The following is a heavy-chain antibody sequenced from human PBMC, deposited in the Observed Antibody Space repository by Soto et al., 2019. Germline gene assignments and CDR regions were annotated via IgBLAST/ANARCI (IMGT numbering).Heavy chain of an antibody. CDR2: ISGSSTST. J-gene: IGHJ5*02. V-gene: IGHV3-23*01. CDR3: ARDPYSRSSFWFDP. D-gene: IGHD6-6*01. Sequence: PGGSLRLSCAASGFTFSSYAMSWVRQAPGKGLEWVSAISGSSTSTYYADSVKGRFTISRDNSKNTLYLQMNSLRAEDTAVYYCARDPYSRSSFWFDPWGQGTLVTVSS. CDR1: GFTFSSYA.